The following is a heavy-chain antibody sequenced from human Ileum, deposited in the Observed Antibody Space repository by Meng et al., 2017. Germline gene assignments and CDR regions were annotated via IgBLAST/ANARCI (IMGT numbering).Heavy chain of an antibody. CDR3: ARDHWGSLDY. J-gene: IGHJ4*02. V-gene: IGHV4-61*08. CDR2: AST. Sequence: ESGPCMVRPAQPLSLLCTVSGASVSSDGFQWGWVRQPPGKGLEWIGYASTNYNPSLHSRVTISLDTSKHQFSLELSSVTAADTAVYYCARDHWGSLDYWGQGILVTVSS. D-gene: IGHD7-27*01. CDR1: GASVSSDGFQ.